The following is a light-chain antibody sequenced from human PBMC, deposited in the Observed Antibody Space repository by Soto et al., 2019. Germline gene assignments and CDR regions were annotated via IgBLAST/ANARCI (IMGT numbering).Light chain of an antibody. CDR3: QEYYDARRT. CDR1: QSVLYSSNNKNY. V-gene: IGKV4-1*01. J-gene: IGKJ1*01. CDR2: WAS. Sequence: DIVMTQSPDSLAVSLGERATINCKSSQSVLYSSNNKNYLAWYQQKLGQPPKLLISWASTRDSGVPDRFSGSGSGTDFTLTINGLQAEDVAVYYCQEYYDARRTFGPGNKVEIK.